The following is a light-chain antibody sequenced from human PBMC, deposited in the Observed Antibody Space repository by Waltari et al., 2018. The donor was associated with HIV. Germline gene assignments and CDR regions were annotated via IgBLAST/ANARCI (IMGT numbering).Light chain of an antibody. Sequence: QSVLTQPPSVSGAPGQPVTVSCTGSTSNRGANFDVHWYQHLPGTAPKLLIYGNNNRPSGVPARFSGSRSGSSASLAITGLQAEDEADYYCQSYDNVLTAVIFGGGTKVTVL. V-gene: IGLV1-40*01. CDR1: TSNRGANFD. CDR3: QSYDNVLTAVI. CDR2: GNN. J-gene: IGLJ2*01.